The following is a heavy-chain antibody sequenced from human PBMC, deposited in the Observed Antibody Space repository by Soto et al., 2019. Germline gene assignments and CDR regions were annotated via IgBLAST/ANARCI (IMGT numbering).Heavy chain of an antibody. V-gene: IGHV1-2*02. D-gene: IGHD3-10*01. J-gene: IGHJ4*02. CDR3: ARDPGYGSGLDY. CDR1: GYSFIGHY. Sequence: ASVKVSCKTSGYSFIGHYIHWVRQAPGQGLEWVGWINPNSGSTTYAQKFQGRVTMTRDTSISTAYMELSSLRSDDTAVYYCARDPGYGSGLDYWGQGTLVTVSS. CDR2: INPNSGST.